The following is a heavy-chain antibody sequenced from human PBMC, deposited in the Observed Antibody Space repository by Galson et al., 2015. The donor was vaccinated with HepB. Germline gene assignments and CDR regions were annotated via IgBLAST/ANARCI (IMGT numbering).Heavy chain of an antibody. D-gene: IGHD4-11*01. Sequence: SCKASGGTFSNYAVNWVRQAPGQGLEWMAGIIPMFGTANYAQKFQDRVTITADEPTSTAYMELTSLTYEDTAVYFCAAFGTDDDFSHYVAYWGQGTLVTVSS. CDR3: AAFGTDDDFSHYVAY. J-gene: IGHJ4*02. CDR2: IIPMFGTA. CDR1: GGTFSNYA. V-gene: IGHV1-69*01.